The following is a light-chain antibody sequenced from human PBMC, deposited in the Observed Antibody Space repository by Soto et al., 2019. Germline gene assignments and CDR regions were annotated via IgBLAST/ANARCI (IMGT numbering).Light chain of an antibody. CDR2: EVS. CDR1: SSDVGGYNY. V-gene: IGLV2-14*01. J-gene: IGLJ1*01. CDR3: SSYTSSRAYV. Sequence: QSVLTQPASVSGSPGQSITISCTGTSSDVGGYNYVSWYQQQSGKAPKLMIHEVSNRPSGVSNRFSGSKSGNTASLTISGLQAEDEADYYCSSYTSSRAYVFGIGTKLT.